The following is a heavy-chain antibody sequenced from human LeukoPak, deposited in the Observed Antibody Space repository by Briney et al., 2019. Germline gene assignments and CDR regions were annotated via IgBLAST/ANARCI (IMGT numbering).Heavy chain of an antibody. J-gene: IGHJ4*02. V-gene: IGHV1-24*01. CDR3: ATIAAYSSSSFDFDY. Sequence: ASVKVSCKVSGYTLTELSMHWVRQAPGKGLEWMGGFDPEDGETIYAQKFQGRVTMTEDTSTDTAYMELSSLRSEDTAVYYCATIAAYSSSSFDFDYWGQGTLVTVSS. CDR2: FDPEDGET. CDR1: GYTLTELS. D-gene: IGHD6-6*01.